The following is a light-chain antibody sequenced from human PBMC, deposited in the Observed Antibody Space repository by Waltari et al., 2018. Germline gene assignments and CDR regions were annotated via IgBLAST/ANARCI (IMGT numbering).Light chain of an antibody. CDR3: QQYYSSPHT. V-gene: IGKV4-1*01. Sequence: DIVMTQSPDSLAVSLGERATINCKSSQSVLYSSDNKNYLAWYQQKPGQPPELLIYWASTRESGVPDRFSGSGSGTEFTLTISSLQAEDVAVFYCQQYYSSPHTFGQGTKLEIK. CDR2: WAS. CDR1: QSVLYSSDNKNY. J-gene: IGKJ2*01.